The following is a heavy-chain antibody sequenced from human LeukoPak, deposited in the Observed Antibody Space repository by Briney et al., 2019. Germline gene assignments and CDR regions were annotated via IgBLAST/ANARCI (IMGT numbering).Heavy chain of an antibody. V-gene: IGHV1-18*01. Sequence: ASVKVSCKASGYTFTRYGIYWLRQAPGQGLEWMGWISGYNGNTKYAQKFQDRVSVTTDTSTSTAYMELRSLRSDDTAVYYCARAEGVVVAAHIDVWGKGTTVTVSS. D-gene: IGHD2-15*01. J-gene: IGHJ6*03. CDR1: GYTFTRYG. CDR3: ARAEGVVVAAHIDV. CDR2: ISGYNGNT.